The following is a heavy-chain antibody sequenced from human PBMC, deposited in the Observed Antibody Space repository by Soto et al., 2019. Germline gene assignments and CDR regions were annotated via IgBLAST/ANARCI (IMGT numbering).Heavy chain of an antibody. Sequence: LVKVSRKXSGYTCTCYDINWMRPPTDRGLEWMGWMNRNSGNTGYAQKFEGRVAMTRNTSISTAYMELSSLRSEDTTVYYCARGRSGSTIVNYYYYCGMDVWGQGTLVTVSS. CDR3: ARGRSGSTIVNYYYYCGMDV. J-gene: IGHJ6*02. CDR2: MNRNSGNT. D-gene: IGHD3-22*01. CDR1: GYTCTCYD. V-gene: IGHV1-8*01.